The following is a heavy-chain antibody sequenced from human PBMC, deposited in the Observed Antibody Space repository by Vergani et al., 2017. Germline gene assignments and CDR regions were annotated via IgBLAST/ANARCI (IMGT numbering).Heavy chain of an antibody. J-gene: IGHJ5*02. CDR3: ARDLRLLYNRFDP. CDR1: GFTFNQYG. D-gene: IGHD1-14*01. CDR2: TWYDGNNK. V-gene: IGHV3-33*01. Sequence: QVQLLESGGGVVQPGGSLRLSCAASGFTFNQYGMHWVRQAPGKGLEWVAVTWYDGNNKQYADSVKGRFTISRDNSKSTMYLQMNSLRDEDTGVYYCARDLRLLYNRFDPWGQGTLVTVSS.